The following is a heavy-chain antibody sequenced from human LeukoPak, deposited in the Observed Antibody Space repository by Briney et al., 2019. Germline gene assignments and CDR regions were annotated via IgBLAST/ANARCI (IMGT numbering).Heavy chain of an antibody. V-gene: IGHV1-8*01. CDR3: ARGGPRRITMVRGVIISQTYYFDY. D-gene: IGHD3-10*01. Sequence: ASVKVSCKASGYTFTSYDINWVRQATGQGLEWMGWMNPNSGNTGYAQKFQGRVTMTRNTSISTAYMELSSLRSEDTAVYYCARGGPRRITMVRGVIISQTYYFDYRGQGTLVTVSS. CDR2: MNPNSGNT. CDR1: GYTFTSYD. J-gene: IGHJ4*02.